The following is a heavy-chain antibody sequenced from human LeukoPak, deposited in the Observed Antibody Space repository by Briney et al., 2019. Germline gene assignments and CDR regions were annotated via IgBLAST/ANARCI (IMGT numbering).Heavy chain of an antibody. Sequence: PGGSLRLTCAASGFTFSSHEMNWVRQAPGKGLEWVSFISSSGGTIYYADSVKGRFTISRDNAKNSLYLQMNSLRAEDTAVYYCARDSPRWGFYYWGQGTLVTVSS. CDR1: GFTFSSHE. CDR3: ARDSPRWGFYY. CDR2: ISSSGGTI. D-gene: IGHD4-23*01. V-gene: IGHV3-48*03. J-gene: IGHJ4*02.